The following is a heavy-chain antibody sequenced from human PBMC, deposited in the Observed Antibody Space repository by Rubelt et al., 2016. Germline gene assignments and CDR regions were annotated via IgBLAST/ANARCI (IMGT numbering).Heavy chain of an antibody. Sequence: QVQLVQSGAEVKMPGASVRVSCRASGYTFTRNAIHWVRQAPGQRLEWMGWINAGMGDTRYSRKFRDRGTISRDTHSRRVYMELSSFRSEDTAVYYCARGFVDKGWFDYWGQGTLLTVPS. V-gene: IGHV1-3*01. CDR2: INAGMGDT. CDR1: GYTFTRNA. J-gene: IGHJ4*02. D-gene: IGHD6-19*01. CDR3: ARGFVDKGWFDY.